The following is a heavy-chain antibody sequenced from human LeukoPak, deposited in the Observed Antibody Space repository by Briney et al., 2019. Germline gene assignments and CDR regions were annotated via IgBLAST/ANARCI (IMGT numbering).Heavy chain of an antibody. D-gene: IGHD4-17*01. Sequence: GGSLRLSCAASGFTFSRFSMNWVRQAPGQGLEWVSYISSSGSTIYYADPVKGRFTISRDNAKNSLYLQMNSLRAEDTALYYCARVDYGDYTGEDYWGQGTLVTVSS. CDR1: GFTFSRFS. CDR2: ISSSGSTI. V-gene: IGHV3-48*04. CDR3: ARVDYGDYTGEDY. J-gene: IGHJ4*02.